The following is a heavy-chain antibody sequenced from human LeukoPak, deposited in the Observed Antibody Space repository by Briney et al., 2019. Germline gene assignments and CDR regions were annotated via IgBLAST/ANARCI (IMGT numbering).Heavy chain of an antibody. V-gene: IGHV3-53*01. J-gene: IGHJ4*02. Sequence: GGSLRLSCAASGFTVSSNFMSWVRQAPGKGLEWVSIIYSGGSTSYADSVKGRFTISRDNSKNTLYLQMNSLRAEDTAVYYCASPSGSRGVILDYWGQGTLVTVSS. CDR2: IYSGGST. CDR1: GFTVSSNF. D-gene: IGHD3-10*01. CDR3: ASPSGSRGVILDY.